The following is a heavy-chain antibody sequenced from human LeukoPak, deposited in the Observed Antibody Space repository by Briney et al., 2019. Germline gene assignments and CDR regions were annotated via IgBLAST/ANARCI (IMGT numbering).Heavy chain of an antibody. J-gene: IGHJ4*02. D-gene: IGHD3-16*01. CDR1: GFTFSNYG. Sequence: GRSLRLSCAASGFTFSNYGMHWVRQAPGRGLEWVAVIWYDGSDKYHADSVKGRFTISRDNSKNTLYLQMNSLRVEDTAVYYCARPVVLGAYLRGAYYFDSWGQGTLVTVSS. CDR2: IWYDGSDK. CDR3: ARPVVLGAYLRGAYYFDS. V-gene: IGHV3-33*01.